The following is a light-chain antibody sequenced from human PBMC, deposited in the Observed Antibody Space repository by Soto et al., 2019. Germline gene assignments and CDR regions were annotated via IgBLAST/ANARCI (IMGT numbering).Light chain of an antibody. CDR1: RGHSSYA. CDR3: QTWGTGIHVV. J-gene: IGLJ2*01. Sequence: QPVLTQSPSVSASLGASVKLTCTLSRGHSSYAIAWHQQQPEKGPRYLMKLNSDGTHSKGDGIPDRFSGSSSGAERYLTISSLQSEDEADYYCQTWGTGIHVVFGGGTKLTVL. CDR2: LNSDGTH. V-gene: IGLV4-69*02.